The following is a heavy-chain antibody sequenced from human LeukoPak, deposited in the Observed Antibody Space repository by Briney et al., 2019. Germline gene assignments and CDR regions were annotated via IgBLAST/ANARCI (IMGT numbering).Heavy chain of an antibody. Sequence: GGSLRLSCAASGFTFDDYGMSWVRQAPGKGLEWVSGFNWNGGRTVYADSVKGRFTISRDNPKKSLYVQMNSLRAEDTALYYCPREYYGSGSYYNVGYWGQGTLVTVSS. CDR1: GFTFDDYG. CDR2: FNWNGGRT. D-gene: IGHD3-10*01. J-gene: IGHJ4*02. V-gene: IGHV3-20*04. CDR3: PREYYGSGSYYNVGY.